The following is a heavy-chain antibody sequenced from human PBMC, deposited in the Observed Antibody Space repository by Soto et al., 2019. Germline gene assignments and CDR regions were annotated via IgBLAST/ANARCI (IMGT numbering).Heavy chain of an antibody. D-gene: IGHD5-12*01. CDR1: GVTFSNYA. Sequence: EVQLLESGGGLVQPGGSLRLSCAASGVTFSNYAMNWVRQAPGKGLEWVSAISGSGSTDYADSVKGRFTISRDNSKNTLYLQMSILRAEDTAVYYCAKGPLRLDYFDYWGPGTLVNFSA. V-gene: IGHV3-23*01. CDR3: AKGPLRLDYFDY. CDR2: ISGSGST. J-gene: IGHJ4*02.